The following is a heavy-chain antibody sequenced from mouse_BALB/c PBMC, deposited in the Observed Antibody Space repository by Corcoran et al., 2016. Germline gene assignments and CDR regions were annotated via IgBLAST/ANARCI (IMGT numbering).Heavy chain of an antibody. CDR3: ARSMITTAGFAY. CDR2: IYWDDDK. CDR1: GFSLSTSGMG. Sequence: QVTLKESGPGILQPSQTLSLTCSFSGFSLSTSGMGVSWIRQPSGKGLEWLAHIYWDDDKRYNPSLKSRLTISKDTSRSQVFLKITSVDTADTATYYCARSMITTAGFAYWGQGTLVTVSA. D-gene: IGHD2-4*01. V-gene: IGHV8-12*01. J-gene: IGHJ3*01.